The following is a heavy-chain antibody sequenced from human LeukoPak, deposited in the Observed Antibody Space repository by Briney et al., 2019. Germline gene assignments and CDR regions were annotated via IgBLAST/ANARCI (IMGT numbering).Heavy chain of an antibody. Sequence: SQTLSLACAVYGGSFSGYYWSWNRQPPGKGLEWIGGINHSGSTNYNPSLKSRVTISVDTSKNQLSLNLSSVTAADTAVYYCASAVVGLSLTYYDILAGHFRTLAAGFDPWCEGTLHTVSS. CDR2: INHSGST. V-gene: IGHV4-34*01. J-gene: IGHJ5*02. CDR1: GGSFSGYY. CDR3: ASAVVGLSLTYYDILAGHFRTLAAGFDP. D-gene: IGHD3-9*01.